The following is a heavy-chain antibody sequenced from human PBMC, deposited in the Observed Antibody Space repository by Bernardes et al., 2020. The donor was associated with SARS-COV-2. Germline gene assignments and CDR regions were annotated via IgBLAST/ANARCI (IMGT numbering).Heavy chain of an antibody. V-gene: IGHV4-59*08. D-gene: IGHD2-8*02. CDR2: IYNSGST. CDR1: GDSISSYY. Sequence: SETLSLTCTVSGDSISSYYWSWIRQPPGKGLEWIGYIYNSGSTNYNPSLKSRVTMSVDTSKNQLSLKLTSVTAADTAVYYSARGLGYCTGGVCYPNWFDPWGQGRLVTVSS. J-gene: IGHJ5*02. CDR3: ARGLGYCTGGVCYPNWFDP.